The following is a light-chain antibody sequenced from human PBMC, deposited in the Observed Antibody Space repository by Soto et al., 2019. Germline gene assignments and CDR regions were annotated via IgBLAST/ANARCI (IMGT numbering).Light chain of an antibody. CDR3: QSYDSSLSGFWV. J-gene: IGLJ3*02. Sequence: QSVLTQPPSVSGAPGQRVTISCTGSSSNIGAGYDVHWYQQLPGTAPKLLIYGNSNRPSGGPDRFSVSKSGTSASLAITGLQAEDEADYYCQSYDSSLSGFWVFGGGTKLTVL. V-gene: IGLV1-40*01. CDR2: GNS. CDR1: SSNIGAGYD.